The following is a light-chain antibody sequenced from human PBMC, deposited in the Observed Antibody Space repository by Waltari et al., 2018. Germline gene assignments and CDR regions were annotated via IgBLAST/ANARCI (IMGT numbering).Light chain of an antibody. Sequence: QSVLTQPPSVSAAPGQPVTISCSGSSSNIGSNYVSWSQHLPRTAPKVLIYNNNERPSGIPDRFSGSTSGTSATLVITGLQTGDEADYYCATWDTSLGDLWVFGGGTRLTVL. J-gene: IGLJ3*02. CDR1: SSNIGSNY. V-gene: IGLV1-51*01. CDR2: NNN. CDR3: ATWDTSLGDLWV.